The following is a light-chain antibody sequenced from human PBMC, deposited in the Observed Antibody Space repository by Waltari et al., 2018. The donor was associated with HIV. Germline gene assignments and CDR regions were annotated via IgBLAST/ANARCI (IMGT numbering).Light chain of an antibody. CDR3: ATWDGRLSGVV. CDR2: RNN. Sequence: QSVLTQPPSASGTPGQRVTISCSGSSSNIGSNYVYWYQQLPGTTPNLLIYRNNQRPSGVPDRFSGSKSGPSASLASSGLRSEDEADYYCATWDGRLSGVVFGGGTKLTVL. CDR1: SSNIGSNY. V-gene: IGLV1-47*01. J-gene: IGLJ2*01.